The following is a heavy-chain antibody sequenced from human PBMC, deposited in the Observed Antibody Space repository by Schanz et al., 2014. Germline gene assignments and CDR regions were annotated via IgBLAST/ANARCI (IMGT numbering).Heavy chain of an antibody. D-gene: IGHD3-10*01. V-gene: IGHV3-23*01. Sequence: EVQLLESGGGLVQPGGSLRLSCAPSGFSFSSYAINWVRQAPGKGLEWVSGISGSGASTYYADSVKGRFTISRDNSNKTVDLQMNSLRADDTALYYCVRDELLWFGEVLSLDYWGQGALVTVSS. CDR3: VRDELLWFGEVLSLDY. CDR2: ISGSGAST. J-gene: IGHJ4*02. CDR1: GFSFSSYA.